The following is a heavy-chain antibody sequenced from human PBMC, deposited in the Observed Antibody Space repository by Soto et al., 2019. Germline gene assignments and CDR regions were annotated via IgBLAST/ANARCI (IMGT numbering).Heavy chain of an antibody. V-gene: IGHV1-3*01. CDR1: GYTFTSYA. J-gene: IGHJ6*02. CDR2: INAGNGNT. CDR3: ARDRDILTGYYPLEGYYYYGMDV. Sequence: GASVKVSCKASGYTFTSYAMHWVRQAPGQRLEWMGWINAGNGNTKYSQKFQGRVTITRDTSASTAYMELSSLRSEDTAVYYCARDRDILTGYYPLEGYYYYGMDVWGQGTTVTVSS. D-gene: IGHD3-9*01.